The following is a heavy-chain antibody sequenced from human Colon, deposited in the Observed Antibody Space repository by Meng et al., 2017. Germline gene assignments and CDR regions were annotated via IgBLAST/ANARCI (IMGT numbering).Heavy chain of an antibody. D-gene: IGHD3-10*01. CDR1: GDSMTSKNYY. CDR2: VYYSARN. CDR3: ARERRHWYGSGSFDF. V-gene: IGHV4-39*02. Sequence: HLQLQESGPGLVKSSETLSLTCPVSGDSMTSKNYYWAWIRQPPGKGLQWIGSVYYSARNCYNPSLKSRVTISVDTSKNQFSLKVTSMTAADMALYYCARERRHWYGSGSFDFWGQGTLVTVSS. J-gene: IGHJ4*02.